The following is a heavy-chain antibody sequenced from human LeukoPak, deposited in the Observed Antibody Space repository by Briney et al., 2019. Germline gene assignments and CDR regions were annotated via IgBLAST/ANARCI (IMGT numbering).Heavy chain of an antibody. V-gene: IGHV4-34*01. Sequence: SETLSLTCAVYGGSFSGYYWSWIRQPPGKGLEWIGEINHSGSTNYNPSLKSRVTISVDTSKNQFSLKLSSVTAADTAVYYCARDRRFVVVPAAMLYYYYGIDVWGQGTTVTVSS. CDR1: GGSFSGYY. D-gene: IGHD2-2*01. CDR2: INHSGST. J-gene: IGHJ6*02. CDR3: ARDRRFVVVPAAMLYYYYGIDV.